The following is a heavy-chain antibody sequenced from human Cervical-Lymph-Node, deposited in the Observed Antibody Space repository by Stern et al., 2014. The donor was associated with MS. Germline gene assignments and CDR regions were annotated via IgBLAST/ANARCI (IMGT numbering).Heavy chain of an antibody. Sequence: QVQLVESGPGLVKPSETLSLTCSVSGGSISSYYWNWIRQPPGKGLEWIANVHYSGTTNYNPSLKSRVTILLAPSMYKISLTLTSVTAADTAVYYCAGSGTYYPDYWGQGILVTVSS. D-gene: IGHD3-3*01. CDR3: AGSGTYYPDY. CDR1: GGSISSYY. CDR2: VHYSGTT. J-gene: IGHJ4*02. V-gene: IGHV4-59*08.